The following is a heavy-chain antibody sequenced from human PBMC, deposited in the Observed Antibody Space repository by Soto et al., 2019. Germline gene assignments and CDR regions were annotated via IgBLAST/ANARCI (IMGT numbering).Heavy chain of an antibody. CDR1: GFTFSSYW. D-gene: IGHD3-9*01. V-gene: IGHV3-7*01. CDR3: ARAEGYDILTGYYGIDY. J-gene: IGHJ4*02. CDR2: IKQDGSEK. Sequence: GGSLRLSCAASGFTFSSYWMSWVRQAPGKGLEWVANIKQDGSEKYYVDSVKGRFTISRDNAKNSLYLQMNSLRAEDTAVYYCARAEGYDILTGYYGIDYWGQGTLVTVSS.